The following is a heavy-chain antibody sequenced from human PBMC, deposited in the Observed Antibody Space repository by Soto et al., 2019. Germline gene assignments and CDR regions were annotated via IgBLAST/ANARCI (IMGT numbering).Heavy chain of an antibody. CDR2: VHYSGTT. J-gene: IGHJ3*02. D-gene: IGHD2-2*01. Sequence: QVQVQESGPGLVKPSQTLTLTCTVSGGSISSGGYYWTWIRQHPGKGLEWLGNVHYSGTTYYNPSLKSRVTISVDTSKNHFSLKLSSVTAADTAVYYCARDRKTWCSGNTCYEQDAFDIWGQGTMVTVSS. V-gene: IGHV4-31*03. CDR1: GGSISSGGYY. CDR3: ARDRKTWCSGNTCYEQDAFDI.